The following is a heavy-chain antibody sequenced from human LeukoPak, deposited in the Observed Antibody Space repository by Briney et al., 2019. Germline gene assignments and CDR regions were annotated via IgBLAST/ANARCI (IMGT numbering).Heavy chain of an antibody. CDR2: IDYDGGSG. V-gene: IGHV3-23*01. J-gene: IGHJ4*03. CDR3: TRNRGRDRLS. Sequence: GGSLRLSCTVCGFTLRSYEMSGLRQAPGRGLEWVSSIDYDGGSGHYADSVKGRFTISRDNSNNTLFLHLNSLRGEDTAVYYCTRNRGRDRLSWGQGSLLTVSS. CDR1: GFTLRSYE. D-gene: IGHD1/OR15-1a*01.